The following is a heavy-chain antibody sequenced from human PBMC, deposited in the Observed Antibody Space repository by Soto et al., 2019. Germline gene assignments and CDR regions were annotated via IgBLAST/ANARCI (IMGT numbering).Heavy chain of an antibody. CDR2: IYYSGST. CDR3: ARAVASRIQPLDY. J-gene: IGHJ4*02. D-gene: IGHD5-18*01. CDR1: GGSSSSGGYY. Sequence: SVTLSLTCRVSGGSSSSGGYYWSWIHQHPGKGLEWIGYIYYSGSTYYNPSLKSRVTISVDTSKNQFSLKLSSVTAADTAVYYCARAVASRIQPLDYWGQGTRVTLSS. V-gene: IGHV4-31*03.